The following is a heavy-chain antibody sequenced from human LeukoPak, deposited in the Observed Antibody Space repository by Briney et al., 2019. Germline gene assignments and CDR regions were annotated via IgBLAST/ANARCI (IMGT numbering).Heavy chain of an antibody. CDR2: IYHSGST. CDR3: ARTGSGYYNRDWFDP. V-gene: IGHV4-38-2*02. Sequence: KPSETLSLTCTVSGYSISSGYYWGWIRQPPGKGLEWIGSIYHSGSTYYNPSLKSRVTISVDTSKNQFSLKLSSVTAADTAVYYCARTGSGYYNRDWFDPWGQGTLVTVSS. CDR1: GYSISSGYY. J-gene: IGHJ5*02. D-gene: IGHD3-3*01.